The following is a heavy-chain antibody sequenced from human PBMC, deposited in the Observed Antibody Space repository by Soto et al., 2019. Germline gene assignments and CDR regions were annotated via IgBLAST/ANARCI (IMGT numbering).Heavy chain of an antibody. CDR3: ARSSSPRDRGWFDP. J-gene: IGHJ5*02. V-gene: IGHV1-69*05. CDR2: IIPIFGTA. D-gene: IGHD2-2*01. Sequence: SVKVSCKASGGTLSRYAISWVRQAPGQGLEWMGGIIPIFGTANYADSVKGRFTISRDNSKNTLYLQMNSLRAEDTAVYYCARSSSPRDRGWFDPWGQGTLVTVSS. CDR1: GGTLSRYA.